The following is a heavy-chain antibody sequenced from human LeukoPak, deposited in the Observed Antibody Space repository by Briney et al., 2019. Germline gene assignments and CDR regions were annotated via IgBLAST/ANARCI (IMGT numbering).Heavy chain of an antibody. V-gene: IGHV3-15*01. D-gene: IGHD5-12*01. CDR1: GFTFGDYA. CDR3: TTRVATTNDY. J-gene: IGHJ4*02. Sequence: GGSLRLSCTASGFTFGDYAMNWVRQAPGKGLEWVGRIKTKNDGGTTGYAAPVKGRFTIPRDDSKNTLYLQMNSLETEDTAVYCCTTRVATTNDYWGQGTLVTVSS. CDR2: IKTKNDGGTT.